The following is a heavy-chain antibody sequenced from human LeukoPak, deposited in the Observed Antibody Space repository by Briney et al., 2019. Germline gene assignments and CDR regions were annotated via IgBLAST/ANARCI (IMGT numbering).Heavy chain of an antibody. CDR3: ARGGYYSGSGKPPFHFDY. Sequence: ASVKVSCKASGGTFTRYGISWVRQAPGQGLDWLGGIIPVFGTANYAQKFQGRVTITADESTTTTNMELSSLRSEDTAVYYCARGGYYSGSGKPPFHFDYWGQGTLVTVSS. D-gene: IGHD3-10*01. CDR1: GGTFTRYG. V-gene: IGHV1-69*13. CDR2: IIPVFGTA. J-gene: IGHJ4*02.